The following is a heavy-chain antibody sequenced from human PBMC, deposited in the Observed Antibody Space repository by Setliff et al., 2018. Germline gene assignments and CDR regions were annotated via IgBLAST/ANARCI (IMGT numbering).Heavy chain of an antibody. Sequence: ASVKVSCKASGGTFSSYDINWVRQATGQGLEWMGWMNPNSGNTIYAQKFQGRVTMTEDTSTDTAYMELSSLRSEDTAVYYCATFLPRRPTMRYGMDVWGQGTTVTVSS. D-gene: IGHD1-1*01. CDR2: MNPNSGNT. CDR3: ATFLPRRPTMRYGMDV. CDR1: GGTFSSYD. J-gene: IGHJ6*02. V-gene: IGHV1-8*02.